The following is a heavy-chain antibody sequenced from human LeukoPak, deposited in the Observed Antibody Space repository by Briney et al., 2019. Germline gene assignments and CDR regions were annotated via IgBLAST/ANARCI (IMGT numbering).Heavy chain of an antibody. CDR1: RFTFRNYG. J-gene: IGHJ4*02. CDR3: AKDYHLHGATFPGH. CDR2: ISLDGSNQ. D-gene: IGHD1-14*01. Sequence: PGGSLRLSRAASRFTFRNYGMHWVRQAPGKGLEWLTLISLDGSNQFYADSVKGRFTISRDNSKDTLYLQMDALRPEDTAVYFCAKDYHLHGATFPGHWGQGTLVTVSS. V-gene: IGHV3-30*18.